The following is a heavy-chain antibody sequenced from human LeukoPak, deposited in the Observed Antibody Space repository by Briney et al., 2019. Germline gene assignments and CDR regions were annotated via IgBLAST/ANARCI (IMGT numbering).Heavy chain of an antibody. CDR1: GGTFSSYA. Sequence: SVKVSCKASGGTFSSYAISWVRQAPGQGLEWMGGIIPIFGTANYAQKFQGRVTITTDESTSTAYTELSSLRSEDTAVYYCAGWALAAPFDPWGQGTLVTVSS. J-gene: IGHJ5*02. D-gene: IGHD1-1*01. CDR3: AGWALAAPFDP. CDR2: IIPIFGTA. V-gene: IGHV1-69*05.